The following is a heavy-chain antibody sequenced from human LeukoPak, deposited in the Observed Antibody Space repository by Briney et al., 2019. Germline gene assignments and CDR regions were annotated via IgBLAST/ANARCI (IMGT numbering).Heavy chain of an antibody. CDR3: ARLKRATVTTYWYFDL. CDR2: VNYSGST. J-gene: IGHJ2*01. Sequence: SETLSLTCTVSGDSMSSYYWNWIQQPPGKGLEWIAYVNYSGSTNYNPSLKSRVVISVDTSKNQFSLKLSSVTAADTAVYYCARLKRATVTTYWYFDLWGRGTLVTVSS. CDR1: GDSMSSYY. V-gene: IGHV4-59*08. D-gene: IGHD4-17*01.